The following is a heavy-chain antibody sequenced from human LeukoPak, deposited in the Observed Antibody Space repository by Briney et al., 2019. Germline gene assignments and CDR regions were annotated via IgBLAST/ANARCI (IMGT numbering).Heavy chain of an antibody. V-gene: IGHV1-2*02. CDR3: ARVRSYYDSSGTFDY. CDR1: GYTFTGYH. J-gene: IGHJ4*02. Sequence: VSVKVSCKASGYTFTGYHMHWVRQAPGQGLEWMGWINPNSGGTNYAQKFQGRVTMTRDTSISTAYMELSRLRSDDTAVYYCARVRSYYDSSGTFDYWGQGTLVTVSS. CDR2: INPNSGGT. D-gene: IGHD3-22*01.